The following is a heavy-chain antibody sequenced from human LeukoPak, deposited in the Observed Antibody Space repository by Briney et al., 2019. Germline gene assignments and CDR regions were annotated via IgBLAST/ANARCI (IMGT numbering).Heavy chain of an antibody. CDR3: ARDLIVGATEGDAFDI. CDR1: GGSISSYY. V-gene: IGHV4-4*07. Sequence: SETLSLTCTVSGGSISSYYWSWIRQPAGKELEWIGRIYTSGSTNYNPSLKSRVTMSVDTSKNQFSLKLSSVTAADTAVYYCARDLIVGATEGDAFDIWGQGTMVTVSS. D-gene: IGHD1-26*01. CDR2: IYTSGST. J-gene: IGHJ3*02.